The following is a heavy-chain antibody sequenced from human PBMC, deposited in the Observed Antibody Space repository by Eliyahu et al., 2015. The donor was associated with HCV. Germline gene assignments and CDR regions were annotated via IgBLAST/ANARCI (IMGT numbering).Heavy chain of an antibody. V-gene: IGHV3-49*03. CDR1: GFTFGDYA. J-gene: IGHJ6*02. CDR3: TRESQTYDFWSGWGYYYYGMDV. Sequence: EVQLVESGGGLVQPGRSLRLSCTASGFTFGDYAMSWFRQAPGKGLEWVSFIRSKAYGGTTEYAASVKGRFTISRDDSKSIAYLQMNSLKTEDTAVYYCTRESQTYDFWSGWGYYYYGMDVWGQGTTVTVSS. D-gene: IGHD3-3*01. CDR2: IRSKAYGGTT.